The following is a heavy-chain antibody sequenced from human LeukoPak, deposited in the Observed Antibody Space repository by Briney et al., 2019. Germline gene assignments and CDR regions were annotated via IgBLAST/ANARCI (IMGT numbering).Heavy chain of an antibody. D-gene: IGHD6-6*01. J-gene: IGHJ6*02. CDR2: IYSGGST. CDR1: GFTVSSNY. CDR3: ATSSSGRSYYYGMDV. V-gene: IGHV3-53*01. Sequence: GGSLRLSCAASGFTVSSNYMSWVRQAPGKGLEWVSVIYSGGSTYYADSVKGRFTISRDNSKNTLYLQMNSLGAEDTAVYYCATSSSGRSYYYGMDVWGQGTTVTVSS.